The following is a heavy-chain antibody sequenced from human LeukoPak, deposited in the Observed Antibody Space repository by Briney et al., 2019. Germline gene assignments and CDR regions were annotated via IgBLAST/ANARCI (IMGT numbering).Heavy chain of an antibody. CDR2: IYYSGST. CDR1: GGSISSYY. CDR3: ARGLYYGSGSYYRGWFDP. Sequence: SETLSLTCTVSGGSISSYYWGWIRQPPGKGLEWVGSIYYSGSTYYNPSLKSRVTISVDTSKNQFSLRLSSVTAADTALYYCARGLYYGSGSYYRGWFDPWGQGTLVTVSS. V-gene: IGHV4-39*01. D-gene: IGHD3-10*01. J-gene: IGHJ5*02.